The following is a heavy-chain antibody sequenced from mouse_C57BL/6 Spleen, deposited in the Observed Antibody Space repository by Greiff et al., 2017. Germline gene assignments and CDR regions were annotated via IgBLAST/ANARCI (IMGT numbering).Heavy chain of an antibody. J-gene: IGHJ2*01. CDR1: GFSLTSYG. V-gene: IGHV2-3*01. CDR2: IWGDGST. D-gene: IGHD2-3*01. Sequence: VQGVESGPGLVAPSQSLSITCTVSGFSLTSYGVSWVRQPPGQGLEWLGVIWGDGSTTYHSALISRLSISKENSKSQEFLNLNSLQTDDTATYDGAEPYYDGYSYYCDYWGQGTTLTVSS. CDR3: AEPYYDGYSYYCDY.